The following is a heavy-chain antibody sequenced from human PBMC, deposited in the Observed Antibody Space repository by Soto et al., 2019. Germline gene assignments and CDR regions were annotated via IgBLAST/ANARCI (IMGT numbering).Heavy chain of an antibody. CDR2: ISSNGGST. Sequence: EVQLVESGGGLVQPGGSLRLSCAASGFTFSSYDMHWVRQAPGKGLEYVSAISSNGGSTYYANSVKGRFTISRDNSKNTLYLQMGSLRAEDMAVYYCARAAAGTPDYWGQGTLVTVSS. J-gene: IGHJ4*02. D-gene: IGHD6-13*01. V-gene: IGHV3-64*01. CDR1: GFTFSSYD. CDR3: ARAAAGTPDY.